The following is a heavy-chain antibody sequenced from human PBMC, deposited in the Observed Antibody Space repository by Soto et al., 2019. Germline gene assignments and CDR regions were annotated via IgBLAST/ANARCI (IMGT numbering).Heavy chain of an antibody. V-gene: IGHV4-4*07. D-gene: IGHD3-16*01. J-gene: IGHJ5*02. Sequence: XETLSLTCTVSGASISGYYGCWIRKCAGKGLEWIGRIYATGTTDYNPSLMSRVMMSVATSKKQFSLKLMSVTAAATAVIYCVRDGQKTLRDWFDPWGPGISVTVSS. CDR1: GASISGYY. CDR2: IYATGTT. CDR3: VRDGQKTLRDWFDP.